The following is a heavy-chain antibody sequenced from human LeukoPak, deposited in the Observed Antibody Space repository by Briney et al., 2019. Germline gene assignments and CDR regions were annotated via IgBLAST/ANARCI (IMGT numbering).Heavy chain of an antibody. Sequence: GGSLRLPCAASGFTFSSYAMHWVRQAPGKGLEWVAVISYDGSNKYYADSVKGRFTISRDNSKNTLYLQMNSLRAEDTAVYYCARDYYDSSGLLDWGQGTLVTVSS. CDR2: ISYDGSNK. V-gene: IGHV3-30-3*01. D-gene: IGHD3-22*01. J-gene: IGHJ4*02. CDR1: GFTFSSYA. CDR3: ARDYYDSSGLLD.